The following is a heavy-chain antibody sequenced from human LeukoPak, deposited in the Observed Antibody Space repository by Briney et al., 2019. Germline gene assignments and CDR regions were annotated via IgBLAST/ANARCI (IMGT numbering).Heavy chain of an antibody. CDR2: IYHSGST. V-gene: IGHV4-30-2*01. J-gene: IGHJ4*02. CDR3: ARGPDDSSGFFDY. CDR1: GGSISSGGYS. Sequence: SQTLSLTCAVSGGSISSGGYSWSWIRQPPGKGLEWIGYIYHSGSTYYNPPLKSRVTISVDRSKNQFSLKLSSVTAADTAVYYCARGPDDSSGFFDYWGQGTLVTVSS. D-gene: IGHD3-22*01.